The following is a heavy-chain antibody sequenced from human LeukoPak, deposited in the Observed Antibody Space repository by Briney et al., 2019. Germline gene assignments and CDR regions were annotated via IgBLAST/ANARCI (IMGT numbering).Heavy chain of an antibody. CDR2: IINKLYGGTP. V-gene: IGHV3-49*03. CDR1: GFTLRDYA. J-gene: IGHJ4*02. CDR3: TRDQTPYY. Sequence: ALSLSSTTHGFTLRDYAMTWIRPAPVKGLDWVGFIINKLYGGTPGYAASVKGKFTISRDESKAIAYLQMNRLKTEDTGFYYCTRDQTPYYWGQGTLVTVSS.